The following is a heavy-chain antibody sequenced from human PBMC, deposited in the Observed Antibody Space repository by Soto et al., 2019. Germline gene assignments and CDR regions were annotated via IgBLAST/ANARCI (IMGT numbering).Heavy chain of an antibody. D-gene: IGHD2-15*01. J-gene: IGHJ4*02. Sequence: QVQLGQSGAEVKKPGASVTVSCKASGSTFTNNVINWVRQAPGQGLEWMGWMNPNSGNTGYAQKFQGRVTMTRNTSIRTAYIDLSSLSSDDTAVYYCARVMLGGHSDYWGQGTLVTVSS. CDR1: GSTFTNNV. V-gene: IGHV1-8*01. CDR3: ARVMLGGHSDY. CDR2: MNPNSGNT.